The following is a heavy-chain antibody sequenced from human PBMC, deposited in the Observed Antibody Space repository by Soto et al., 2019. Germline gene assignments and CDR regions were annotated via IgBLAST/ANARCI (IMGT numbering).Heavy chain of an antibody. CDR3: AAGAYDFWSGYSRFDY. J-gene: IGHJ4*02. D-gene: IGHD3-3*01. Sequence: GASVKVSCKASGFTFTSSAVQWVRQARGQRLEWIGWIVVGSGNTNYAQKFQERVTITRDMSTSTAYMELSSLRSEDTAVYYCAAGAYDFWSGYSRFDYWGKGTLVTVSS. CDR1: GFTFTSSA. V-gene: IGHV1-58*01. CDR2: IVVGSGNT.